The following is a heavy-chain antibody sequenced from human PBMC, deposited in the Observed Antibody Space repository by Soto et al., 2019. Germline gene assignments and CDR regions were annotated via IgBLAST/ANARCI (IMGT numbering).Heavy chain of an antibody. V-gene: IGHV4-59*08. CDR1: GGSISSYY. D-gene: IGHD2-15*01. CDR2: IYYSGST. J-gene: IGHJ3*02. Sequence: QVQLQESGPGLVKPSETLSLTCTVSGGSISSYYWSWIRQPPGKGLEWIGYIYYSGSTNYNPSLKSRVTISVDTSKNQFSLKLSSVTAADTAVYYCARHELNMVAATNDKSDAFDIWGQGTMVTVSS. CDR3: ARHELNMVAATNDKSDAFDI.